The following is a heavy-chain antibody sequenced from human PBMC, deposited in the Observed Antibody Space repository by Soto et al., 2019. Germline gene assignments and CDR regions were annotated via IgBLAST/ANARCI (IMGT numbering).Heavy chain of an antibody. CDR3: ARAFVWSNYTRPAYPLTYHYYYMDV. Sequence: GESLKISCKRSGYSFTSYWIGWVRQMPGKGLEWMGLIYPGDSDTRYSPSFQGQVTISADKSISTAYLQWSSLKASDTAMYYCARAFVWSNYTRPAYPLTYHYYYMDVWGKGTTVTVSS. D-gene: IGHD4-4*01. CDR1: GYSFTSYW. J-gene: IGHJ6*03. CDR2: IYPGDSDT. V-gene: IGHV5-51*01.